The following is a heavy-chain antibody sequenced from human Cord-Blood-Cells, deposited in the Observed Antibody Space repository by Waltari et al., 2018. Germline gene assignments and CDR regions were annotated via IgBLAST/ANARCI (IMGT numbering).Heavy chain of an antibody. CDR3: AKDIYSSSWYYFDY. CDR2: ISWNSGSI. J-gene: IGHJ4*02. D-gene: IGHD6-13*01. V-gene: IGHV3-9*01. Sequence: EVQLVESGGGLVQPGRSLRLSCAASGFTFDDYAMHWVRQAPGKGLEWVSGISWNSGSIGYADSVKGRFTISRDNAKNSLYLQMNSLRAEDTALYYCAKDIYSSSWYYFDYWGQGTLVTVSS. CDR1: GFTFDDYA.